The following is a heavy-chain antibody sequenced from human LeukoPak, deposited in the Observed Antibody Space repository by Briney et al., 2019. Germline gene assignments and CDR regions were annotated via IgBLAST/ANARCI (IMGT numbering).Heavy chain of an antibody. D-gene: IGHD5-12*01. J-gene: IGHJ4*02. CDR1: GFTFRNYW. V-gene: IGHV3-74*01. CDR3: AKSGAGDVDIVATTRGHFDY. CDR2: MNSDGWSR. Sequence: GGSLRLSCAASGFTFRNYWMHWVRQAPGKGLVGVSRMNSDGWSRNYAGSVKGRFTISRDNAKNSQYLQMNSLRAEDTALYYCAKSGAGDVDIVATTRGHFDYWGQGTLVTVSS.